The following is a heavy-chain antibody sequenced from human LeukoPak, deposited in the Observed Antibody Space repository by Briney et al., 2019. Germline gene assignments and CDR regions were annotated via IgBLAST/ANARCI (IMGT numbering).Heavy chain of an antibody. CDR2: NYTSGST. D-gene: IGHD3-3*01. J-gene: IGHJ6*03. V-gene: IGHV4-4*07. CDR1: GGSISSYY. CDR3: ARDFTIFGVVTGYYYYYYMDV. Sequence: SETLSLTCTVSGGSISSYYWSWIRQPAGKGLEWIGRNYTSGSTNYNPSLKSRVTMSVDTSKNQFSLKLSSVTAADTAVYYCARDFTIFGVVTGYYYYYYMDVWGKGTTVTVSS.